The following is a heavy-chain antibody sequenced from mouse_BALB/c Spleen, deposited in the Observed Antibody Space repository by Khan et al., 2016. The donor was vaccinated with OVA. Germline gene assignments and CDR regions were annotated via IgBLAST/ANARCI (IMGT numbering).Heavy chain of an antibody. CDR2: IDPSTGYT. J-gene: IGHJ3*01. CDR3: AIRGLYVIFAY. D-gene: IGHD2-12*01. CDR1: GYTFTTYW. Sequence: QVQLQQSGAELAKPGASVKMSCKASGYTFTTYWMHWVKQRPGQGLEWIGYIDPSTGYTEYNQKFKDKATLNTDKSSSTAYMQQSSLTSEDSAVYYWAIRGLYVIFAYWGQGTLVTVSA. V-gene: IGHV1-7*01.